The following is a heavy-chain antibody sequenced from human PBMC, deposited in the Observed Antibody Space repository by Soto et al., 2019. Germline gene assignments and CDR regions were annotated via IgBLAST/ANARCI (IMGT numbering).Heavy chain of an antibody. CDR1: GGTFNNYA. Sequence: QVQLVQSGAEVKKPGSSVKVSCKASGGTFNNYAISWVRHAPGQWREWMAGIIPIFGIPNYAQKFQGRLTITADKSTSTAYMELVSLTSEDTAVYYCARAAAGYNYNWLDPWGQGPLVTVSS. J-gene: IGHJ5*02. D-gene: IGHD5-12*01. CDR3: ARAAAGYNYNWLDP. CDR2: IIPIFGIP. V-gene: IGHV1-69*17.